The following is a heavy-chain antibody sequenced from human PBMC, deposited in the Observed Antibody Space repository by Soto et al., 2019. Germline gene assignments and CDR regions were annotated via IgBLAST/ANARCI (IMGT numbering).Heavy chain of an antibody. CDR3: ASPMVVISPSDYYYGMDV. D-gene: IGHD3-22*01. J-gene: IGHJ6*02. CDR2: ISSSGSTI. Sequence: GGSLRLSCAASGFTFSDYYVSWIRQAPGKGLEWVSYISSSGSTIYYADSVKGRFTISRDNAKNSLYLQMNSLRAEDTAVYYCASPMVVISPSDYYYGMDVWGQGTTVTVSS. CDR1: GFTFSDYY. V-gene: IGHV3-11*01.